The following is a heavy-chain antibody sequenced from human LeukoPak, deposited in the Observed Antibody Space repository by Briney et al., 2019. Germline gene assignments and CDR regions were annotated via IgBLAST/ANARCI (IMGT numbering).Heavy chain of an antibody. CDR1: GYTFTSYY. J-gene: IGHJ4*02. CDR3: ARDGYCTNGVCYYFDY. Sequence: ASVKVSCKASGYTFTSYYMHWVRQAPGQGLEWMGIINPSGGSTSYAQKFQGRVTMTRDTSTSTVYMELSSLRSEDTSVYYCARDGYCTNGVCYYFDYWGQGTLVTVS. D-gene: IGHD2-8*01. V-gene: IGHV1-46*01. CDR2: INPSGGST.